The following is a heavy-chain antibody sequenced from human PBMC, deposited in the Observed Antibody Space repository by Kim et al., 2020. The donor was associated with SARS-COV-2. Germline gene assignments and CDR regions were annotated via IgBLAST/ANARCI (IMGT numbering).Heavy chain of an antibody. D-gene: IGHD5-18*01. V-gene: IGHV3-11*01. CDR1: GFTFSDYY. CDR3: AREKSRGYSFFDY. CDR2: ISSSGSTI. Sequence: GGSLRLSCAASGFTFSDYYMSWIRQAPGKGLEWVSYISSSGSTIYYADSVKGRFTISRDNAKNSLYLQMNSLRAEDTAVYYCAREKSRGYSFFDYWGQGTLVTVSS. J-gene: IGHJ4*02.